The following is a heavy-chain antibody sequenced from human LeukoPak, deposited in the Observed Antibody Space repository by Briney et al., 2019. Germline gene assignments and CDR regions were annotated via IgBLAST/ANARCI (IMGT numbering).Heavy chain of an antibody. J-gene: IGHJ6*02. V-gene: IGHV4-61*02. Sequence: SETLSLTCTVSGGSISSGSYYWSWIRQPAGKGLEWIGRIYTSGSTNYNPSLKSRVTISVDTSKNQFSLKLSSVTAADTAVYYCARDSGLRSGMDVWGQGTTATVSS. CDR1: GGSISSGSYY. CDR2: IYTSGST. D-gene: IGHD4-17*01. CDR3: ARDSGLRSGMDV.